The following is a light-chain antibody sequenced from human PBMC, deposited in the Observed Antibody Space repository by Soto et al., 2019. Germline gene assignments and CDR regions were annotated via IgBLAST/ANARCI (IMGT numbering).Light chain of an antibody. Sequence: QSALTQPASVSGSPGQSITTSCTGTSSDIGGYDYVSWYQQRPGKAPKLMIYEVRYRPSGVSNRFSGSKSGNTASLTISGLQAEDEAVYYCCSYKTDDTFLCGTGTKVT. CDR2: EVR. CDR1: SSDIGGYDY. J-gene: IGLJ1*01. V-gene: IGLV2-14*01. CDR3: CSYKTDDTFL.